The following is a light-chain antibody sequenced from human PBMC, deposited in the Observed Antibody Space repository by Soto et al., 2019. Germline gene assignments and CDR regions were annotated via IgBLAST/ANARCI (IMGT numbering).Light chain of an antibody. CDR1: QGISTY. Sequence: DIQLTQSPSLLSASVGDRVTITCRASQGISTYLAWYQQKPRKAPKLLIYDASTLERGVPSRFSGSGSGTEFTLTISSLQPEDFATYYCHQLNGYLALTFGGGTTVEIK. J-gene: IGKJ4*01. CDR3: HQLNGYLALT. CDR2: DAS. V-gene: IGKV1-9*01.